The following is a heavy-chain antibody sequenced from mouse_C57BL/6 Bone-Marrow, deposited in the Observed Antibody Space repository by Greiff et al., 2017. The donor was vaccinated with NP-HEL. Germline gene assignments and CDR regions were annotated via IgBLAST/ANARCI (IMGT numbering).Heavy chain of an antibody. D-gene: IGHD1-1*01. CDR3: ARSRLLRDVEY. V-gene: IGHV1-81*01. Sequence: QVQLKQSGAELARPGASVKLSCKASGYTFTSYGISWVKQRTGQGLEWIGEIYPRSGNTYYNEKFKGKATLTADKSSSTAYMELRSLTSEDSAVYFCARSRLLRDVEYWGQGTTLTVSS. J-gene: IGHJ2*01. CDR2: IYPRSGNT. CDR1: GYTFTSYG.